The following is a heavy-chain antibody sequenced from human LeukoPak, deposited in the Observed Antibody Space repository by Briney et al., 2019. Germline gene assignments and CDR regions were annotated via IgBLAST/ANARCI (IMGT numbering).Heavy chain of an antibody. D-gene: IGHD6-19*01. V-gene: IGHV3-48*03. CDR2: ISSSGSTI. Sequence: PGGSLRLSCAASWFTFSSYEMNWVRQAPGKGAGGVSYISSSGSTIYYADSVKGRFTISRDNAKNSLYLQMNSLRAEDTAVYYCARVRAVAGGNYFDYWGQGTLVTVSS. CDR3: ARVRAVAGGNYFDY. J-gene: IGHJ4*02. CDR1: WFTFSSYE.